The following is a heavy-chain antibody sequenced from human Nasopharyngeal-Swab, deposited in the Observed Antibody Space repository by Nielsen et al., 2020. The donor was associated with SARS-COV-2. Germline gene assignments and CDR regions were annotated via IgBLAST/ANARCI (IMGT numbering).Heavy chain of an antibody. V-gene: IGHV3-23*01. CDR1: GFIFKNYA. Sequence: ESLKISCSASGFIFKNYAMNWVRQAPGRGLEWVSAISGADDSTKYADSVKGRFTISRDNSKNTVNLQMNSLRAEDTAIYYCAKDRDSGDDSDDYYHYYGMDVWGQGTTVTVSS. D-gene: IGHD5-12*01. CDR3: AKDRDSGDDSDDYYHYYGMDV. CDR2: ISGADDST. J-gene: IGHJ6*02.